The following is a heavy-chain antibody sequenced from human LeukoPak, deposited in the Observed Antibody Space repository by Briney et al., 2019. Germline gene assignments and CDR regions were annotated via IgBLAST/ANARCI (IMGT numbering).Heavy chain of an antibody. CDR2: INHSGST. Sequence: PSETLSLTCAVYGGSFSGYYWSWIRQPPGKGLEWIGEINHSGSTNYNPSLKSRVTISVDTSKNQFSLKLSPVTAADTAVYYCAWSKFGELDYWGQGTLVTVSS. CDR3: AWSKFGELDY. D-gene: IGHD3-10*02. J-gene: IGHJ4*02. V-gene: IGHV4-34*01. CDR1: GGSFSGYY.